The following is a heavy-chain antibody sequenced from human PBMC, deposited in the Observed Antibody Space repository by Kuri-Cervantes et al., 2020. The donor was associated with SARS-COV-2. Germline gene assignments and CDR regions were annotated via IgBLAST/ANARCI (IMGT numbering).Heavy chain of an antibody. Sequence: SETLSLTCTVSGGSISSYYWSWIRQPPGKGLEWIGYIYYSGSTNYNPSLKSRVTMSVDTSKNQFSLKLSSVTAADTAVYYCARSSNDFWSGYYIGYDWFDPWGQGTLVTVSS. V-gene: IGHV4-59*12. CDR3: ARSSNDFWSGYYIGYDWFDP. D-gene: IGHD3-3*01. CDR1: GGSISSYY. J-gene: IGHJ5*02. CDR2: IYYSGST.